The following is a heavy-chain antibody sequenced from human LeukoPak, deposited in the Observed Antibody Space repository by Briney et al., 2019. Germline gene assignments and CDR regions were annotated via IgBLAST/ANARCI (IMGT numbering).Heavy chain of an antibody. CDR2: INPSGGST. CDR3: ARGVVPAATMVVAAPKEDDGAFDI. Sequence: GASVKVSCKASGYTFTGYYMHWVRQAPGQGLEWMGIINPSGGSTSYAQKFQGRVTMTRDMSTSTVYMELSSLRSEDTAVYYCARGVVPAATMVVAAPKEDDGAFDIWGQGTMVTVSS. D-gene: IGHD2-2*01. J-gene: IGHJ3*02. V-gene: IGHV1-46*01. CDR1: GYTFTGYY.